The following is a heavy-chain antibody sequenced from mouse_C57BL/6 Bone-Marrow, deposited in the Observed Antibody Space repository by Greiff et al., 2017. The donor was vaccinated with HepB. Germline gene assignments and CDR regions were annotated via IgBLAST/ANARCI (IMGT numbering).Heavy chain of an antibody. D-gene: IGHD2-4*01. Sequence: VQLKQSGTVLARPGASVKMSCKTSGYTFTSYWMHWVKQRPGQGLEWIGAIYPGNSDTSYNQKFKGKAKLTAVTSASTAYMELSSLTNEDSAVYYCTKVGDYDEYYYAMDYWGQGTSVTVSS. J-gene: IGHJ4*01. CDR1: GYTFTSYW. CDR3: TKVGDYDEYYYAMDY. CDR2: IYPGNSDT. V-gene: IGHV1-5*01.